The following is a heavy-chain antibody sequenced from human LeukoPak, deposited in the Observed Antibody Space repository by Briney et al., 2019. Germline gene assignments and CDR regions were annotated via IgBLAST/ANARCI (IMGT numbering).Heavy chain of an antibody. CDR1: GFSLSTSGMC. CDR2: VDWDDDR. V-gene: IGHV2-70*11. D-gene: IGHD2-8*01. CDR3: ARHNGFSSSLDY. J-gene: IGHJ4*02. Sequence: ESGPALVKPTQTLTLTCTFSGFSLSTSGMCATWIRQPPGKALEWVARVDWDDDRYFSTSLKTRLTISKDTSKDQVVLTMTNMDPVDTATYYCARHNGFSSSLDYWGQGTLVTVSS.